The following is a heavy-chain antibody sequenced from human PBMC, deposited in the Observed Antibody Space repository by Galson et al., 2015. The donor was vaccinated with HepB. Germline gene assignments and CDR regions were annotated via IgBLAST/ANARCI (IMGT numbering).Heavy chain of an antibody. CDR3: ARDESGSLPGLSAFDI. V-gene: IGHV1-18*01. Sequence: SVKVSCKASGYTFTSYGISWVRQAPGQGLEWMGWISAYNGNTNYAQKLQGRVTMTTDTSTSTAYMELRSLRSDDTAVYYCARDESGSLPGLSAFDIWGQGTMVTVSS. J-gene: IGHJ3*02. CDR2: ISAYNGNT. CDR1: GYTFTSYG. D-gene: IGHD1-26*01.